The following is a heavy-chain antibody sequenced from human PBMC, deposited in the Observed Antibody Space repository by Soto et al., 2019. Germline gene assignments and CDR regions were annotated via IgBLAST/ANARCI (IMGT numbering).Heavy chain of an antibody. CDR3: ARQKAAAVYKSQYYYGMDV. D-gene: IGHD6-13*01. J-gene: IGHJ6*02. V-gene: IGHV4-39*01. Sequence: QLQLQESGPGLVKPSETLSLTCTVSGGSISSSSYYWGWIRQPPGKGLEWIGSIYYSGSTYYNPSLKMRVTISVDTSKNQFSLKLSSVNAADTAVYYCARQKAAAVYKSQYYYGMDVWGQGTTVTVSS. CDR2: IYYSGST. CDR1: GGSISSSSYY.